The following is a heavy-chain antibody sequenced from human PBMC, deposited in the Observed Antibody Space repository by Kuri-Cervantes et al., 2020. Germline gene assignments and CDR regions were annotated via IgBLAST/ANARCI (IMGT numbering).Heavy chain of an antibody. CDR2: ISYDGSNK. D-gene: IGHD3-16*02. CDR1: GFTFSSYG. Sequence: GESLKISCASCGFTFSSYGMQGVRQAPGKGLEWVAVISYDGSNKYYADSVKGRFTISRDNSKNTLYLQMNSLRDEDTAVYYCAKETHFYDYVWDSYRWGEYYFDYWGQGTLVTVSS. V-gene: IGHV3-30*18. J-gene: IGHJ4*02. CDR3: AKETHFYDYVWDSYRWGEYYFDY.